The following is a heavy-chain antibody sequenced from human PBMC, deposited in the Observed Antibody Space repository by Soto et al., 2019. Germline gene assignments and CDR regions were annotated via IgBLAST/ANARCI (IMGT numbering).Heavy chain of an antibody. Sequence: QLQLQESGPGLVKPSETLSLTCTVSGGSISSRSYWWAWIRQPPGKGLEWIGDIFYSGSTYYNPSLKSRVAISVDTSKNQFSLKLNSVTAADTAVYYCARHPMDDYNYGGSGIFDYWGQGTLVTVSS. CDR2: IFYSGST. V-gene: IGHV4-39*01. CDR1: GGSISSRSYW. CDR3: ARHPMDDYNYGGSGIFDY. J-gene: IGHJ4*02. D-gene: IGHD4-4*01.